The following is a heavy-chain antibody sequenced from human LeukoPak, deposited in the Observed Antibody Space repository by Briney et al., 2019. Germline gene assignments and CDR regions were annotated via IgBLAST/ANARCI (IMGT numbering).Heavy chain of an antibody. J-gene: IGHJ4*02. CDR3: ARGLTSMPPGGY. V-gene: IGHV4-34*01. CDR2: INHSGST. CDR1: GDSISSYY. D-gene: IGHD2/OR15-2a*01. Sequence: SETLSLTCTVSGDSISSYYWSWIRQPPGKGLEWIGEINHSGSTNYNPSLKSRVTILVDTSKNQFSLKLSSVTAADTAVYYCARGLTSMPPGGYWGQGTLVTVSS.